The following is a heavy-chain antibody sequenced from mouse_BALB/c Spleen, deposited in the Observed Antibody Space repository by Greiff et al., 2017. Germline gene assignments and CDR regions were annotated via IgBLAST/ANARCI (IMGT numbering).Heavy chain of an antibody. V-gene: IGHV1-7*01. CDR2: INPSTGYT. CDR3: ARGRYYWYFDV. J-gene: IGHJ1*01. CDR1: GYTFTSYW. D-gene: IGHD2-14*01. Sequence: QVQLQQSGAELAKPGASVKMSCKASGYTFTSYWMHWVKQRPGQGLEWIGYINPSTGYTEYNQKFKDKATLTADKSSSTAYMQLSSLTSEDSAVYYCARGRYYWYFDVWGAGTTVTVSS.